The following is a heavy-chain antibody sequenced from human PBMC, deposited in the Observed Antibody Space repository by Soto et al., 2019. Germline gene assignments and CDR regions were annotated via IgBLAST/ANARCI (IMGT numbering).Heavy chain of an antibody. Sequence: GASVKGSCKASGGTFSSYAISWVRQAPGQGLEWMGGIIPIFGTANYAQKFQGRVTITADESTSTAYMELSSLRSEDTAVYYCARDGPPQLQYSSSWYYWFDPWGQGTLVTVSS. CDR1: GGTFSSYA. J-gene: IGHJ5*02. CDR2: IIPIFGTA. V-gene: IGHV1-69*13. D-gene: IGHD6-13*01. CDR3: ARDGPPQLQYSSSWYYWFDP.